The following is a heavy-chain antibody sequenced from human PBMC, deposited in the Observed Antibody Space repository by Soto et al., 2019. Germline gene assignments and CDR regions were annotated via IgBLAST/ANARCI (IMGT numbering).Heavy chain of an antibody. CDR2: INHSGST. CDR3: ARVKYDYVWGSYRYTGGYFDY. CDR1: GGSFSGYY. J-gene: IGHJ4*02. D-gene: IGHD3-16*02. V-gene: IGHV4-34*01. Sequence: QVQLQQWGAGLLKPSETLSLTCAVYGGSFSGYYWSWIRQPPGKGLEWIGAINHSGSTNYNPSLQSRVTISVDTSKNQFSLKLSSVTAADTAVYYCARVKYDYVWGSYRYTGGYFDYWGQGTLVTVSS.